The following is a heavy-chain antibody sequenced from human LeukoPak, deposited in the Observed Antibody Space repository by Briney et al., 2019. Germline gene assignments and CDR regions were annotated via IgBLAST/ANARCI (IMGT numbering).Heavy chain of an antibody. CDR2: IYHSGST. J-gene: IGHJ6*03. V-gene: IGHV4-38-2*01. CDR1: GYSISSGYY. D-gene: IGHD5-12*01. Sequence: SETLSLTCAVSGYSISSGYYRGWIRQPPGKGLEWIGSIYHSGSTYYNPSLKSRVTISVDTSKNQFSLKLSSVTAADTAVYYCARGGGYDEYYYYYYMDVWGKGTTVTVSS. CDR3: ARGGGYDEYYYYYYMDV.